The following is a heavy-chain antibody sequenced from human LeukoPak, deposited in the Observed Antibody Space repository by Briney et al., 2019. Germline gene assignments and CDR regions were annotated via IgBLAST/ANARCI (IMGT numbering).Heavy chain of an antibody. J-gene: IGHJ4*02. V-gene: IGHV3-30*18. CDR3: AKRQANYDSSGYYRGMDY. CDR2: ISYDGSNK. D-gene: IGHD3-22*01. CDR1: GFTFSSYG. Sequence: PGRSLRLSCAASGFTFSSYGMHWVRQAPGKGLEWVAVISYDGSNKYYADSVKGRFTISRDNSKNTLYLQTNSLRAEDTAVYYCAKRQANYDSSGYYRGMDYWGQGTLVTVSS.